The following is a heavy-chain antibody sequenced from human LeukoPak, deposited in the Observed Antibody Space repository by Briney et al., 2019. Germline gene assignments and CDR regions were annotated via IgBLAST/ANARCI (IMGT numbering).Heavy chain of an antibody. J-gene: IGHJ4*02. CDR1: GYSFSDLP. D-gene: IGHD3-10*01. CDR2: INTASGDA. Sequence: GASVKVSCKASGYSFSDLPMHWVRQAPGQRPEWMGWINTASGDASCSQKFQGRVTITRAASASTTYMELSSLKSEDTAVYYCARMTTGKFDYWGQGTLVSVSS. CDR3: ARMTTGKFDY. V-gene: IGHV1-3*04.